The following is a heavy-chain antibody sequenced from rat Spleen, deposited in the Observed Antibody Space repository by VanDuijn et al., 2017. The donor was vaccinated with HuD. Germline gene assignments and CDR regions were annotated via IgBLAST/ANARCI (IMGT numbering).Heavy chain of an antibody. Sequence: QVQLKESGPGLVQPSQTLSLTCTVSGFSLTSNTVHWVRQPPGKGLEWIAAISSGGSTYYNSVLKSRLSISRDTSKSQVFLKIYSLQTEDTAIYFCTREGHTMDRATYWFAYWGQGTLVTVSS. D-gene: IGHD1-9*01. CDR2: ISSGGST. CDR3: TREGHTMDRATYWFAY. CDR1: GFSLTSNT. V-gene: IGHV2-6*01. J-gene: IGHJ3*01.